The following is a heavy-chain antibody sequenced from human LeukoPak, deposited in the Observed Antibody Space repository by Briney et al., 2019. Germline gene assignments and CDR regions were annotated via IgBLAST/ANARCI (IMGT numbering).Heavy chain of an antibody. CDR2: IYYSGST. CDR3: ARAQLWFGELWEFDY. Sequence: SETLSLTCTVSGGSISSYYWSWIRQPPGKGLGWIGYIYYSGSTNYNPSLQSRITISVDTSKNQFSLKLSSVTAADTAVYYCARAQLWFGELWEFDYWGQGTLVTVSS. J-gene: IGHJ4*02. CDR1: GGSISSYY. V-gene: IGHV4-59*01. D-gene: IGHD3-10*01.